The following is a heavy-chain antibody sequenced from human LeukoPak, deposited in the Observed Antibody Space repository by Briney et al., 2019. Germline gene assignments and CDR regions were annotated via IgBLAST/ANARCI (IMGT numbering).Heavy chain of an antibody. V-gene: IGHV4-59*01. Sequence: SETLSLTCTVSGGSISSYYWSWIRQPPGKGLEWIGYIYYSGSTNYNPSLKSRVTISVDTSKNQFSLKLSSVTAADTAVYYCARGHDYGDYYPGYWGQGTLVTVSS. CDR2: IYYSGST. CDR3: ARGHDYGDYYPGY. CDR1: GGSISSYY. J-gene: IGHJ4*02. D-gene: IGHD4-17*01.